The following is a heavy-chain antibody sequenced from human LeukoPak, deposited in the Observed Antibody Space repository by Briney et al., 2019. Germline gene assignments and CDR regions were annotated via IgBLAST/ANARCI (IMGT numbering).Heavy chain of an antibody. Sequence: GGSLRLSCAASGFTFSSYAMSWVRQAPGKGLELVSAISGSGGSTYYADSVKGRFTISRDNSKNTLYLQMNSLRAEDTAVYYCAKSSYCSSTSCSYYFDYWGQGTLVTVSS. CDR1: GFTFSSYA. V-gene: IGHV3-23*01. CDR3: AKSSYCSSTSCSYYFDY. J-gene: IGHJ4*02. D-gene: IGHD2-2*01. CDR2: ISGSGGST.